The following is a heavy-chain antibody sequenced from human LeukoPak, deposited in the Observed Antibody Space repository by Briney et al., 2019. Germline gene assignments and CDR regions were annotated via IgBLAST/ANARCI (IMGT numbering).Heavy chain of an antibody. D-gene: IGHD2-8*01. V-gene: IGHV1-18*01. CDR2: ISTYDDNI. J-gene: IGHJ4*02. CDR3: ARANPSRVYATDY. Sequence: ASVKVSCKASGYTFTTYGLSWVRQAPGQGLEWLGWISTYDDNIKYAQSLQGRLTLTIDTSTSTAYMELRSLTSDDTAVYYCARANPSRVYATDYWGQGTLVTVSS. CDR1: GYTFTTYG.